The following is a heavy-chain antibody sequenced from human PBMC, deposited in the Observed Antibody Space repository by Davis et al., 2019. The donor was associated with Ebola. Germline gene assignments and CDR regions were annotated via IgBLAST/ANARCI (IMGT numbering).Heavy chain of an antibody. CDR3: ARVSIPGGYQYMDV. J-gene: IGHJ6*03. Sequence: PGGSLRLSCAASGFTVSSNYMSWVRQAPGKGLEWVSALSDTAGNTYYADSVKGRFSISRDKSENTLYLHMDSLRAEDTAIYYCARVSIPGGYQYMDVWGKGTTVTVSS. CDR1: GFTVSSNY. D-gene: IGHD2-2*01. CDR2: LSDTAGNT. V-gene: IGHV3-23*01.